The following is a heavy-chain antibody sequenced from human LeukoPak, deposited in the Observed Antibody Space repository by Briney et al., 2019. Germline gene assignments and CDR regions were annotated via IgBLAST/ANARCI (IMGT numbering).Heavy chain of an antibody. CDR3: ASRYSGYDFGVSWFDP. CDR1: GYTFTSYA. Sequence: ASVKVSCKASGYTFTSYAISWVRQAPGQGLEWMGGIIPIFGTANYAQKFQGRVTITADESTSTAYMELSSLRSGDTAVYYCASRYSGYDFGVSWFDPWGQGTLVTVSS. CDR2: IIPIFGTA. D-gene: IGHD5-12*01. J-gene: IGHJ5*02. V-gene: IGHV1-69*13.